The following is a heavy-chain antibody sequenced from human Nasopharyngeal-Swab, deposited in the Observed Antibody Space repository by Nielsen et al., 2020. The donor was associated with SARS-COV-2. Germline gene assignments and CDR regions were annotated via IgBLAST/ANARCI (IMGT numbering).Heavy chain of an antibody. CDR2: IAADGSEE. Sequence: GGSLRLSCAASGFIYSDYWMSWVRQAPGQGLEWVANIAADGSEEYYVDSVRGRFTISRDNAKKSLSLQMNTLRAEDTAVYYCAKIGGIGSVDYWGQGAPISVSS. CDR1: GFIYSDYW. CDR3: AKIGGIGSVDY. D-gene: IGHD3-10*01. V-gene: IGHV3-7*03. J-gene: IGHJ4*02.